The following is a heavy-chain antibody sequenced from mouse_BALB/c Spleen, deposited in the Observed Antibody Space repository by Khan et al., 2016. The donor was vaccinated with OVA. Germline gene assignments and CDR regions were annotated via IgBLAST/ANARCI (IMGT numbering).Heavy chain of an antibody. Sequence: EVKLEESGPGLVKPSQSLSLTCTVTGYSITSGYVWNWIRQLPGNKLEWMGYISYSGVTSYTPSLKSRISITRDTSKNQFFLQLNSVTTEDTATYYCARGNYYGYYFDYWGQGTTLTVSS. CDR2: ISYSGVT. CDR3: ARGNYYGYYFDY. CDR1: GYSITSGYV. D-gene: IGHD1-1*01. V-gene: IGHV3-2*02. J-gene: IGHJ2*01.